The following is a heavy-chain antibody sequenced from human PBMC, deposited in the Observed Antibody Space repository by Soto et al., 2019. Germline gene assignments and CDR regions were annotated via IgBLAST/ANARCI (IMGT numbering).Heavy chain of an antibody. CDR2: ISAYKGNT. J-gene: IGHJ5*02. CDR3: ASGVRLRYFNWLPTPPTHWFAP. V-gene: IGHV1-18*01. CDR1: CYTLTSCG. D-gene: IGHD3-9*01. Sequence: ASVKGSCNASCYTLTSCGLSWVRQPPGQGLEWMGLISAYKGNTNYAQRLQGRVTRTTDTATGTAYMELRGLIPHDTAGYYCASGVRLRYFNWLPTPPTHWFAPGDQGPLVPLS.